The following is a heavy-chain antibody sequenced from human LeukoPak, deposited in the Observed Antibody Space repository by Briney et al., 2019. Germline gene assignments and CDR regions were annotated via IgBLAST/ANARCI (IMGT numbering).Heavy chain of an antibody. Sequence: GGSLRLSCAASGFTFRSYWMSWVRQAPGKGLEWLGHINQEASRTDHADSVRGRFTISRDNSRNLLYLHMSSLRAEDTAVYYCAKYLSRAFDSWGQGILVSVSS. V-gene: IGHV3-7*03. D-gene: IGHD2/OR15-2a*01. CDR2: INQEASRT. CDR1: GFTFRSYW. CDR3: AKYLSRAFDS. J-gene: IGHJ4*02.